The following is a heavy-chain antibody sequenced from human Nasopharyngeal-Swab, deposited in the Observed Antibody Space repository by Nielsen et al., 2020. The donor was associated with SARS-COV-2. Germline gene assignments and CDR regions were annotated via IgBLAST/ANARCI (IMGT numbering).Heavy chain of an antibody. CDR2: INHSGST. J-gene: IGHJ4*02. D-gene: IGHD5-12*01. Sequence: SETLSLTCAVYGGSFSGYYWSWIRQPPGKGLEWIGEINHSGSTYYNPSLKSRVTISVDRSKNQFSLKLSSVTAADTAVYYCARATDIVATIFDYWGQGTLVTVSS. V-gene: IGHV4-34*01. CDR3: ARATDIVATIFDY. CDR1: GGSFSGYY.